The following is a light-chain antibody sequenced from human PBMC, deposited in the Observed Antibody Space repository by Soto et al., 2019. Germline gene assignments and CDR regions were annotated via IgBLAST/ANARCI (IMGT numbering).Light chain of an antibody. CDR1: SGHSSNV. CDR2: LNSDGSH. V-gene: IGLV4-69*01. Sequence: QLVLTQSPSASASLGASVKLTCTLSSGHSSNVIAWHQQQPEKGPRYLMRLNSDGSHNRGDGIPDRFSGSSSGTERYLTISSLPSEDEADYYCQTWGTGIVVFGGGTKLTVL. CDR3: QTWGTGIVV. J-gene: IGLJ2*01.